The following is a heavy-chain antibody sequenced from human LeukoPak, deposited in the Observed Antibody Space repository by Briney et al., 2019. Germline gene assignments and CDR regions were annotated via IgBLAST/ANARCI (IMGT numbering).Heavy chain of an antibody. Sequence: SETLSLTCTVSGGSISGYYWSWIRQPPGKGLEWIGYIHYSGSTNYNPSLKSRVTISVDTSKNQFSLKLSSVTAADTAVYYCARIHSSGWYSYYYYYMDVWGKGTTVTVSS. V-gene: IGHV4-59*12. CDR2: IHYSGST. CDR1: GGSISGYY. CDR3: ARIHSSGWYSYYYYYMDV. D-gene: IGHD6-19*01. J-gene: IGHJ6*03.